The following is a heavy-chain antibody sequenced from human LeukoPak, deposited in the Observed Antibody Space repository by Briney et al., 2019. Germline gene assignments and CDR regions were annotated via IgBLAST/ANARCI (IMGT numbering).Heavy chain of an antibody. V-gene: IGHV3-74*01. Sequence: GGSLRLSCTASGFRFSDFWMHWVRQAPGKGLVWASCIRGDGYDTNYADSVKGRFTISRDNAQNTLYLQMNSLRAEDTAVYYCASDRVLGSGSLDNWGQGTLVTVSS. D-gene: IGHD3-10*01. J-gene: IGHJ4*02. CDR2: IRGDGYDT. CDR1: GFRFSDFW. CDR3: ASDRVLGSGSLDN.